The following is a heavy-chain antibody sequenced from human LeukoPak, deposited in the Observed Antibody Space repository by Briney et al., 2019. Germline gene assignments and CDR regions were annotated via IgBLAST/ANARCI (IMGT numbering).Heavy chain of an antibody. V-gene: IGHV4-39*07. Sequence: SSETLSLTCTVSGGSISSSSYYWGWIRQPPGKGLEWIGSIYYSGSTYYNPSLKSRVTISVDTSKNQFSLKLSSVTAADTAVYYCARDHMATTPPALGGDYWGQGTLVTVSS. J-gene: IGHJ4*02. D-gene: IGHD5-24*01. CDR3: ARDHMATTPPALGGDY. CDR2: IYYSGST. CDR1: GGSISSSSYY.